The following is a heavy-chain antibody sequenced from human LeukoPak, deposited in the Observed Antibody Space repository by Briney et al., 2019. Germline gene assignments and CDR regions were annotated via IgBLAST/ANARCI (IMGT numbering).Heavy chain of an antibody. CDR1: GGSFSGYY. J-gene: IGHJ4*02. CDR3: ARGLRIDY. CDR2: INHSGSA. Sequence: SETLSLTCAVYGGSFSGYYWSWIRQPPGKGLEWIGEINHSGSANYNPSLKSRVTISGDTSKNQFSLKLSSVTAADTAVYYCARGLRIDYWGQGTLVAVSS. V-gene: IGHV4-34*01.